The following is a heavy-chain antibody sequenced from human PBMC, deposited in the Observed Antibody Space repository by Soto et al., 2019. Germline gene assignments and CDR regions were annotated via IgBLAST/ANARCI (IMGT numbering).Heavy chain of an antibody. CDR1: GGTFSSYA. V-gene: IGHV1-69*13. D-gene: IGHD2-21*02. CDR2: IIPIFGTA. CDR3: ARDPPGSYCGGDCYSGFDP. J-gene: IGHJ5*02. Sequence: ASVKVSCKASGGTFSSYAISWVRQAPGQGLDWMGGIIPIFGTANYAQKFQGRVTITADESTSTAYMELSSLRSEDTAVYYCARDPPGSYCGGDCYSGFDPWGQGTLVTVSS.